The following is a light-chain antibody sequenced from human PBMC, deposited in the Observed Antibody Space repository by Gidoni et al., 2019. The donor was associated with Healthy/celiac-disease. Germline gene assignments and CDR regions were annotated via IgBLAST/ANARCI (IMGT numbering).Light chain of an antibody. Sequence: VSLGERATHNCKSSQSVLYSSNNKNYLAWYQQKPGQPPKLLIYWASTRESGVPDRFSGSGSGTDFTLTISSLQAEDVAVYYCQQYYSTPYTFXXXTKLEIK. CDR3: QQYYSTPYT. J-gene: IGKJ2*01. CDR2: WAS. V-gene: IGKV4-1*01. CDR1: QSVLYSSNNKNY.